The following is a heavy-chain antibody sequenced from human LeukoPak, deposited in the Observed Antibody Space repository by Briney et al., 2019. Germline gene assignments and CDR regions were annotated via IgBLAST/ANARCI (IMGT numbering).Heavy chain of an antibody. V-gene: IGHV4-59*01. CDR1: GGSISSYY. CDR2: IYYSGST. J-gene: IGHJ4*02. Sequence: SETLSLTCTVSGGSISSYYWSWIRQPPGKGLEWIGYIYYSGSTNYNPSLKSRVTISVDTSKNQFSLKLSSVTAADTAVYYCARVLRYSSGWTALDSWGQGTLVTVSS. D-gene: IGHD6-19*01. CDR3: ARVLRYSSGWTALDS.